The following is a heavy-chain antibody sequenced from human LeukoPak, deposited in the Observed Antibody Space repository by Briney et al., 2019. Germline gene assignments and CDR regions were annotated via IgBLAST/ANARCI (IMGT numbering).Heavy chain of an antibody. D-gene: IGHD6-6*01. CDR2: IDRDDDK. V-gene: IGHV2-70*01. Sequence: SGPTLANPTQTLTLTCTFSGFSLSTSGMCVSWMRQPRGKTLEWLAPIDRDDDKYYPTSLKTRLTISKDTSKNQVVLTMTNMDPLDTATYYCARALRSSSHYYYMDVWGKGTTVTVSS. CDR1: GFSLSTSGMC. J-gene: IGHJ6*03. CDR3: ARALRSSSHYYYMDV.